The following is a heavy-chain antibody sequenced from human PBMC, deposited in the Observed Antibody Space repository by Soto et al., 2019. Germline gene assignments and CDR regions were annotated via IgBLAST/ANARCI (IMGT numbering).Heavy chain of an antibody. J-gene: IGHJ3*02. CDR1: GCSFTRYW. D-gene: IGHD6-19*01. Sequence: PGGSLKICFRCSGCSFTRYWSGLRLQIPGKGLEWMGIIYPGDSDTRYSPSFQGKVTISDGKSISTDYLQWSRMKAQDTAMYYCARPNVAVDGKFVNAAFDTWGQGTMVTVSS. CDR2: IYPGDSDT. CDR3: ARPNVAVDGKFVNAAFDT. V-gene: IGHV5-51*03.